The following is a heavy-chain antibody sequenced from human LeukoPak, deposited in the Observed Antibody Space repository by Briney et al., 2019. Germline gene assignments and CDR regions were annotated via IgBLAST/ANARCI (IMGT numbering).Heavy chain of an antibody. D-gene: IGHD6-19*01. CDR3: ARALDSLYSSGWPSAGY. Sequence: GGSLRLSCAASGFTFSSYSMNWVRQAPGKGLEWVSPISSSSSYIYYADSVKGRFTISRDNAKNSLYLQMNSLRAEDTAVYYCARALDSLYSSGWPSAGYWGQGTLVTVSS. CDR2: ISSSSSYI. J-gene: IGHJ4*02. V-gene: IGHV3-21*01. CDR1: GFTFSSYS.